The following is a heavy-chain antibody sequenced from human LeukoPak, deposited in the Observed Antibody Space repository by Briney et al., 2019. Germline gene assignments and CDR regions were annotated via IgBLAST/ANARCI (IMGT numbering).Heavy chain of an antibody. Sequence: GESLKISCKGSGYSFTSYWIGWVRQMPGKGLEWMGIIYPGDSDTRYSPSFQGQVTISADKSISTACLQWSSLKASDTAMYYCARWHWNDGLYFDYWGQGTLVTVSS. V-gene: IGHV5-51*01. D-gene: IGHD1-1*01. CDR3: ARWHWNDGLYFDY. CDR1: GYSFTSYW. J-gene: IGHJ4*02. CDR2: IYPGDSDT.